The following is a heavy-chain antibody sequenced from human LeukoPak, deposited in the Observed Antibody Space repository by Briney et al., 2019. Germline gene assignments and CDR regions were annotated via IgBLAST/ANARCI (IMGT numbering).Heavy chain of an antibody. J-gene: IGHJ4*02. CDR2: IGASGTPK. V-gene: IGHV3-48*03. Sequence: PGGSLRLSCVVSGFPFHFYELNWIRQAPGKGLEWVSNIGASGTPKYYADSVKGRFSISRDNAKSSLFLQMNSLRVDDTAVYYCSLLAVASDFDYWGLGVLVTVSS. CDR1: GFPFHFYE. D-gene: IGHD6-19*01. CDR3: SLLAVASDFDY.